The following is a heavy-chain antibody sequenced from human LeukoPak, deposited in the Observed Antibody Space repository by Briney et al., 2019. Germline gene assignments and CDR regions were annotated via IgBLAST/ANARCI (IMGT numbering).Heavy chain of an antibody. CDR3: ARDLLNEGNHLDY. CDR2: IFYSGST. V-gene: IGHV4-30-4*01. CDR1: GVSISSGDYY. Sequence: SQTLSLTCTVSGVSISSGDYYWSWIRQPPGKGLEWIGYIFYSGSTYYNPSLKSRVTISVDTSKNQFSLKLSSVTAADTAVYYCARDLLNEGNHLDYWGQGTLVTVSS. D-gene: IGHD4-23*01. J-gene: IGHJ4*02.